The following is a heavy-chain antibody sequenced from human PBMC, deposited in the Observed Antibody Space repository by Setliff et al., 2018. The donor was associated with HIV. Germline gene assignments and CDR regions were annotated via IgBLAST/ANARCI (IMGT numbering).Heavy chain of an antibody. CDR2: INPSGGST. Sequence: ASVKVSCKPSGYTFTTYGLSWVRQAPGQGLEWMGIINPSGGSTSYAQKFQGRVTMTRDTSTSTVYMELSSLRSDDTAVYYCARGSYRGYSYANPGDTFDIWGQGTMVTVSS. CDR3: ARGSYRGYSYANPGDTFDI. V-gene: IGHV1-46*01. D-gene: IGHD5-18*01. CDR1: GYTFTTYG. J-gene: IGHJ3*02.